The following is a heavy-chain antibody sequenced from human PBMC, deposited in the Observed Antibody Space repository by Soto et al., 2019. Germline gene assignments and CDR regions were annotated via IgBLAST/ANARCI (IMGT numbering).Heavy chain of an antibody. J-gene: IGHJ6*02. V-gene: IGHV3-53*01. CDR3: LRPRPSGEHYGMDV. CDR2: LYEEGST. Sequence: VQLVESGGGLIQPGGSLRLSCVASGLTVSQNYMAWVRQAPEMGPQWVSVLYEEGSTYYTESVKGRFTISIDPSKNTLFLQMDGLRAEDTAVYYCLRPRPSGEHYGMDVWGQGTTVTVSS. D-gene: IGHD1-26*01. CDR1: GLTVSQNY.